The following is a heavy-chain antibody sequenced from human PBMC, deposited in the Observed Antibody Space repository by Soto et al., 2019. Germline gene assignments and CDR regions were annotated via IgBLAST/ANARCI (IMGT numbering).Heavy chain of an antibody. D-gene: IGHD3-10*01. CDR1: GGSFSGYY. J-gene: IGHJ1*01. CDR2: INHSGST. Sequence: SETLSLTCAVYGGSFSGYYWSWIHQPPGKGLEWIGEINHSGSTNYNPSLKSRVTISVDTSKNQFSLKLSSVTAADTAVYYCARGRLDRFSTTIRGVIREYFQHWGQGTLVTVSS. CDR3: ARGRLDRFSTTIRGVIREYFQH. V-gene: IGHV4-34*01.